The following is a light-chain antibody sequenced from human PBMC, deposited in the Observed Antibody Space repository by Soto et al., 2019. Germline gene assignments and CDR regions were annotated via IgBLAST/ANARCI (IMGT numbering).Light chain of an antibody. V-gene: IGKV4-1*01. CDR1: QSILYTSSKRNY. J-gene: IGKJ1*01. CDR2: WAS. Sequence: DIVMTQSPDSLAVSLGERATLNCKSSQSILYTSSKRNYFAWYQYKPGQPLKLLVYWASTRESGVPARFSGSGTETYVTLTISSLQAEDVAVSYCHQYDSNPQTFGQGNRVEIQ. CDR3: HQYDSNPQT.